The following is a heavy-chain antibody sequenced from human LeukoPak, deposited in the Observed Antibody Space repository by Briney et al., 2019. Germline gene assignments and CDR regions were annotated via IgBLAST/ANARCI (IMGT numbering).Heavy chain of an antibody. CDR3: ARSRGATFDY. V-gene: IGHV6-1*01. CDR2: TYYRSKWSN. Sequence: SQTLSLTCAISGDSVSSTSAAWNWIRQSPSGGLAWVGRTYYRSKWSNDYAASVKSRITVNPDTSKNQFSLQLSSVTPEDTAVYYCARSRGATFDYWGQGTLVTVSS. CDR1: GDSVSSTSAA. D-gene: IGHD4/OR15-4a*01. J-gene: IGHJ4*02.